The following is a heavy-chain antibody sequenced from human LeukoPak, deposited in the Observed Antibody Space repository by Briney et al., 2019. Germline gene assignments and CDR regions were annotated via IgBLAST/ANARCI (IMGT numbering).Heavy chain of an antibody. D-gene: IGHD5-12*01. CDR3: AKDGGYSGFFDY. J-gene: IGHJ4*02. V-gene: IGHV3-7*03. Sequence: GGSLRLSCGVSGFTFSDYWMNWVRQAPGKGLEWVASIKQDGSEKSYVDSVKGRFTISRDNSKNSLYLQMNSLRTEDTALYYCAKDGGYSGFFDYWGQGTLVTVSS. CDR2: IKQDGSEK. CDR1: GFTFSDYW.